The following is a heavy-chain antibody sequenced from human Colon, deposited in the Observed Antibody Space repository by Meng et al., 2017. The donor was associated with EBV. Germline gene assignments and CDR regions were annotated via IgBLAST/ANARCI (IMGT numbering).Heavy chain of an antibody. D-gene: IGHD6-19*01. CDR1: GYTFTRYP. Sequence: QVQLGESGSDLKKPGASVKVSCKASGYTFTRYPMNWVRQAPGQGLEWMGWISTNTGNPTYAQGFTGRFVFSVDTSVSTAYLQISSLKAEDTAVYYCGILKYTSGFYGPAYWGQGALVTVSS. CDR3: GILKYTSGFYGPAY. CDR2: ISTNTGNP. J-gene: IGHJ4*02. V-gene: IGHV7-4-1*02.